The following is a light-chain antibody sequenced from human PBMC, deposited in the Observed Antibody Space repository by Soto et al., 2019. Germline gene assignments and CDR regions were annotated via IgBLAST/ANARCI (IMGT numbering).Light chain of an antibody. V-gene: IGLV1-40*01. CDR1: SSNIGAGYD. CDR3: QSYDSSLSGSR. J-gene: IGLJ2*01. CDR2: GNS. Sequence: QSMLTQPPSVSGAPGQRVTISCTGSSSNIGAGYDVHWYQQLPGTAPKLLIYGNSNLPSGVPDRFSGSKSGTSASLAITGLQAEDEADYYCQSYDSSLSGSRFGGGTKLTVL.